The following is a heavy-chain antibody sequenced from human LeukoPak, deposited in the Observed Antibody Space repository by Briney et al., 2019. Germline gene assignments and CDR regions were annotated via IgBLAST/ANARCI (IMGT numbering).Heavy chain of an antibody. J-gene: IGHJ4*02. CDR3: GRRFCNSCPLDF. CDR2: FHAGGGL. D-gene: IGHD2-21*01. Sequence: GSLRLCCVGSGFNVTTNNMYWVRQAPGKGLECVSAFHAGGGLDYADSVRDRFTISRDNSKNTLYLQMNSLRAEDTAVYYCGRRFCNSCPLDFWGQGTLVTVSS. V-gene: IGHV3-66*04. CDR1: GFNVTTNN.